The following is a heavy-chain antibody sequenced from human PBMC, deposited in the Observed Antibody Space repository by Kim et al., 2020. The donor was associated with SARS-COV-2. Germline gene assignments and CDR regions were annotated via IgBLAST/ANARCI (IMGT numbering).Heavy chain of an antibody. CDR1: GGSFSGYY. Sequence: SETLSLTCAVYGGSFSGYYWSWIRQPPGKGLEWIGEINHSGSTNYNPSLKSRVTISVDTSKNQFSLKLSSVTAADTAVYYCARPRIAAAGHAMDVWGQGTTVTVSS. J-gene: IGHJ6*02. D-gene: IGHD6-13*01. V-gene: IGHV4-34*01. CDR2: INHSGST. CDR3: ARPRIAAAGHAMDV.